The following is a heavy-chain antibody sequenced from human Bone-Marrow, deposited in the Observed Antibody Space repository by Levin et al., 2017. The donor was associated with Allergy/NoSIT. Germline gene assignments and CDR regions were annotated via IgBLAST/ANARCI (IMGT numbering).Heavy chain of an antibody. CDR2: IYWDDDK. CDR1: GFSLSTSGVG. CDR3: ARIYLTGYSPSFDY. Sequence: SGPTLVKPTQTRTRTGTCSGFSLSTSGVGVGWIRQPPGKALEWLALIYWDDDKRYRRVLKSRLTITKDTSKNQVVLTMNNMDPVETATYYCARIYLTGYSPSFDYWGQGTLVTVSS. V-gene: IGHV2-5*02. D-gene: IGHD3-9*01. J-gene: IGHJ4*02.